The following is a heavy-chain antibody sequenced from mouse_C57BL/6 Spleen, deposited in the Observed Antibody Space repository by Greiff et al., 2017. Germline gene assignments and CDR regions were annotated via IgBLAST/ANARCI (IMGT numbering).Heavy chain of an antibody. CDR3: ARYFSYYGNPNDV. Sequence: EVQLQQSGPELVKPGASVKISCKASGYTFTDYYMNWVKQSPGKSLEWIGDINPNNGGTSYNQKFKGKGTLTVDKSSSTAYMELRSLTSEDSAVYYCARYFSYYGNPNDVWGTGTTVTVAS. CDR2: INPNNGGT. J-gene: IGHJ1*03. V-gene: IGHV1-26*01. D-gene: IGHD2-1*01. CDR1: GYTFTDYY.